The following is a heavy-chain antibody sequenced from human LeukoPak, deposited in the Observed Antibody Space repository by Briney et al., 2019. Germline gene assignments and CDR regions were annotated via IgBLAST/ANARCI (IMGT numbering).Heavy chain of an antibody. CDR3: ARGENYYDSSGYYYPFDY. Sequence: PSETLSLTCTVSGGSISSYYWSWIRQPPGKGLEWIGYIYYSGSTNYNPSLKSRGTISEDTSKNQFSLKLSSVTAADTAVYYCARGENYYDSSGYYYPFDYWGQGTLVTVSS. J-gene: IGHJ4*02. V-gene: IGHV4-59*01. CDR1: GGSISSYY. D-gene: IGHD3-22*01. CDR2: IYYSGST.